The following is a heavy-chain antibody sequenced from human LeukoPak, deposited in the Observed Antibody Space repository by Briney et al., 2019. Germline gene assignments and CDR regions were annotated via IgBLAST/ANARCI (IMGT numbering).Heavy chain of an antibody. Sequence: GESLKISCKGSGYSFTSYWIGWVRQMPGKGLEWMGIIYPGDSDTRYSPSFQGQVTISADKSISTAYLQWSSLKASDTAMYYCARQVSDHYDSSGYSLGPFDYWGQGTLVTVSS. CDR3: ARQVSDHYDSSGYSLGPFDY. J-gene: IGHJ4*02. CDR1: GYSFTSYW. CDR2: IYPGDSDT. V-gene: IGHV5-51*01. D-gene: IGHD3-22*01.